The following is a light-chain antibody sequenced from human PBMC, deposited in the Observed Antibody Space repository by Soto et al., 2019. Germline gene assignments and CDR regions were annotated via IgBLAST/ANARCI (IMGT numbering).Light chain of an antibody. CDR3: AAWDDSLNGHVV. V-gene: IGLV1-44*01. J-gene: IGLJ2*01. CDR2: NNY. Sequence: QSVLTQPPSASGTPGQRVTISCAGSSSNIGRNTVNWYHQLPGAATKLLIYNNYQRPSGVPDRFSGSKSGTSASLAISGLQSEDEADYYCAAWDDSLNGHVVFGGGTKLTVL. CDR1: SSNIGRNT.